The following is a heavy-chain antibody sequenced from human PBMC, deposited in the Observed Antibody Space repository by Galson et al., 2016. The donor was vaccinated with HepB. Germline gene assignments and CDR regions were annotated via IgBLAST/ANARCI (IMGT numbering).Heavy chain of an antibody. CDR2: IIPSGGST. CDR1: GYTFTSYY. CDR3: ARGPKYLDL. Sequence: SVKVSCKASGYTFTSYYMHWVRQAPGQGLEWMGVIIPSGGSTAYAQRFQGRVTLTRDTSTSTVYMELSSLRSEDTAVYYCARGPKYLDLWGRGTLITVSS. V-gene: IGHV1-46*01. J-gene: IGHJ2*01.